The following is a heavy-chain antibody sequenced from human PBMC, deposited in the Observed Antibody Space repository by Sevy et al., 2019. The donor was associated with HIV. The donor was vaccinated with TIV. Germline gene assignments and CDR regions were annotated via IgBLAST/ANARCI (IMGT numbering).Heavy chain of an antibody. CDR3: AKDRKVLLVVYAIPFDVFDI. V-gene: IGHV3-30*02. D-gene: IGHD2-8*02. J-gene: IGHJ3*02. CDR1: GFTFSNHA. Sequence: GGSLRLSCAASGFTFSNHAMHWVRQALGKGLEWVAFIRYDGSNEYYADSVKGRFTISRDNSKNTLYLQMNSLRPEDTAVYYCAKDRKVLLVVYAIPFDVFDIWGQGTMVTVSS. CDR2: IRYDGSNE.